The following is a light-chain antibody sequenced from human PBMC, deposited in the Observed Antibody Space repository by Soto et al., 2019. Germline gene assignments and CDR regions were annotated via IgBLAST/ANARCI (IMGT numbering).Light chain of an antibody. CDR2: DAS. Sequence: VLTQSPGTLSLSPVERATLSCRANQNLGDGRLAWYQQKPGQPPTLLIYDASTRATGIPDRFSGSGSGTDFTLTISRLEPEDFAVYYCQEHASIFGQGTRLEIK. J-gene: IGKJ5*01. CDR3: QEHASI. V-gene: IGKV3-20*01. CDR1: QNLGDGR.